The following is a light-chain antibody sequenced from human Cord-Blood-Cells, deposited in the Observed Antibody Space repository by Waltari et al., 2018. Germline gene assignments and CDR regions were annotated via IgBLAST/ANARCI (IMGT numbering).Light chain of an antibody. V-gene: IGLV2-23*02. J-gene: IGLJ1*01. Sequence: QSALTQPASVSGSPGQSITISCTGTSSDVGSYNLVSWYQQHPGKAPKLMIYEVSKRPSGVSNRFSGSKSGNTASLTISGLQAEDKADYYCCSYAGRYVFGTGTKVTVL. CDR1: SSDVGSYNL. CDR3: CSYAGRYV. CDR2: EVS.